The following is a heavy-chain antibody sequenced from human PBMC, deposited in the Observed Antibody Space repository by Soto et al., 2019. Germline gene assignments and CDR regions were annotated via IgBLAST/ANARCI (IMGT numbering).Heavy chain of an antibody. Sequence: ASVKVSCKASGYTFTSYAMHWVRQAPGQRLGWMGWINAGNGNTKYSQKFQGRVTITRDTSASTAYMELSSLRSEDTAVYYCARDHYDILTGYYIVGVPDYWGQGTLVTVSS. CDR2: INAGNGNT. V-gene: IGHV1-3*01. CDR1: GYTFTSYA. D-gene: IGHD3-9*01. CDR3: ARDHYDILTGYYIVGVPDY. J-gene: IGHJ4*02.